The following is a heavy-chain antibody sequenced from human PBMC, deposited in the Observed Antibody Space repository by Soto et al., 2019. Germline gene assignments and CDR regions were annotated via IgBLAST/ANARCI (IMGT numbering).Heavy chain of an antibody. Sequence: LRLSCAASGFTFSSYWMHWVRQAPGKGLVWVSRINSDGSSTSYADSVKGRFTISRDNAKNTLYLQMNSLRAEDTAVYYCAREPPRYYYYYYGMDVWGQGTTVTVSS. CDR1: GFTFSSYW. D-gene: IGHD3-16*01. V-gene: IGHV3-74*01. CDR3: AREPPRYYYYYYGMDV. CDR2: INSDGSST. J-gene: IGHJ6*02.